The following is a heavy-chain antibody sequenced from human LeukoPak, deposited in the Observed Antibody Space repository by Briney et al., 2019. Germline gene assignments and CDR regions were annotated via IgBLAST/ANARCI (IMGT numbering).Heavy chain of an antibody. V-gene: IGHV3-48*01. CDR1: GFTFSSYS. D-gene: IGHD6-19*01. Sequence: PGGSLRLSCAASGFTFSSYSMNWVRQAPGKGLEWGSYISGSSSTIYYADSVKGRFTISRDNGKNTLYLQMNSLRGEDTAVYYCARVGIAVAQFFDYWGQGTLVTVSS. CDR3: ARVGIAVAQFFDY. J-gene: IGHJ4*02. CDR2: ISGSSSTI.